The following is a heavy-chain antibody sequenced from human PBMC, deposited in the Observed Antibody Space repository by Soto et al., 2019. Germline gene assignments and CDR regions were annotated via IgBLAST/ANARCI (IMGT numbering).Heavy chain of an antibody. CDR1: GGSISSGGYY. D-gene: IGHD2-15*01. V-gene: IGHV4-31*03. CDR2: IYYSGST. Sequence: QVQLQESGPGLMKPSQTLSLTCTVSGGSISSGGYYWSWIRQHPGKGLEWIGYIYYSGSTYYNPSLKSRVTISVDTSKNQFSLKLSSVTAADTAVYYCARVERSGPRYYFDYWGQGTLVTVSS. CDR3: ARVERSGPRYYFDY. J-gene: IGHJ4*02.